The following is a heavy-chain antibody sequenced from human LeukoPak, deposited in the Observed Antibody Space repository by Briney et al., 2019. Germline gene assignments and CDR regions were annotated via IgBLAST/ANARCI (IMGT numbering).Heavy chain of an antibody. Sequence: ASVKVSRKASGYTFTSYGISWLRQAPGQGLEWMGWISAYNGNTSYAQKLRGGVTMTTDTSTSTAYMELRSLRSDDTAVYYCARELEGNWFDPWGQGTLVTVSS. J-gene: IGHJ5*02. D-gene: IGHD3-3*01. CDR1: GYTFTSYG. CDR2: ISAYNGNT. V-gene: IGHV1-18*01. CDR3: ARELEGNWFDP.